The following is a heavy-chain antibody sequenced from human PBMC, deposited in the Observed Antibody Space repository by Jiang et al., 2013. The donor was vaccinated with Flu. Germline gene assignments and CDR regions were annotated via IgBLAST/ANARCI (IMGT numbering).Heavy chain of an antibody. CDR3: ARRIVGATNAWYFDL. D-gene: IGHD1-26*01. Sequence: PSFQGHVTISADKSISTAYLQWSSLKASDTAMYYCARRIVGATNAWYFDLWGRGTLVTVSS. J-gene: IGHJ2*01. V-gene: IGHV5-10-1*01.